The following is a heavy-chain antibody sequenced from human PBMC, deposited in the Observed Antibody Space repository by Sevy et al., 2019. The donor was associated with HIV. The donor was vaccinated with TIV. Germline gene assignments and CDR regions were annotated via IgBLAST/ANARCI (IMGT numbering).Heavy chain of an antibody. CDR2: TKYRSKWYN. CDR3: ARESIAAATFPPYFDF. D-gene: IGHD6-25*01. V-gene: IGHV6-1*01. CDR1: GDSVSTNSAA. J-gene: IGHJ4*02. Sequence: SQTLSLTCAISGDSVSTNSAAWNWIRQSPSGGLEWLGRTKYRSKWYNDYATSVKSRITINPDTTKNQFSLQLNSVTPEDTAVYYCARESIAAATFPPYFDFWGQGTLVTVSS.